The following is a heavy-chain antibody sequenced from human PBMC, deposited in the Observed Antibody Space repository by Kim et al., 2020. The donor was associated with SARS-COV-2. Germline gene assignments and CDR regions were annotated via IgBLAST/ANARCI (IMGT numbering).Heavy chain of an antibody. J-gene: IGHJ5*02. V-gene: IGHV4-59*08. CDR3: ARRRGVVGATKDWFDP. D-gene: IGHD1-26*01. CDR2: IYYSGST. Sequence: SETLSLTCTVSGGSISSYYWSWIRQPPGKGLEWIWYIYYSGSTNYNPSLKSRVTISVDTSKNQFSLKLSSVTAADTAVYYCARRRGVVGATKDWFDPWGQGTLVTVSS. CDR1: GGSISSYY.